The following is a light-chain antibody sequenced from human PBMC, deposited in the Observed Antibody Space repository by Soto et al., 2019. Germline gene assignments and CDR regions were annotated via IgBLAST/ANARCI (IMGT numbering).Light chain of an antibody. CDR1: QTFSNSF. J-gene: IGKJ5*01. CDR3: QQSYSTPIT. CDR2: GAS. V-gene: IGKV3-20*01. Sequence: EIVLTESPGTLSLSPGERATLSCRASQTFSNSFLSWFQQIPGQAPRLLIYGASSRATGIPDRFSGSGSGTDFTLTISSLQPEDFATYYCQQSYSTPITFGQGTRLEIK.